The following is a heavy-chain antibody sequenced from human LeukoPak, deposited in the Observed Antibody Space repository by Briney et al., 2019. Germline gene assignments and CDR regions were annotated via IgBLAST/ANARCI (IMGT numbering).Heavy chain of an antibody. CDR2: IYYSGST. D-gene: IGHD2-2*01. CDR1: GGSISSGGYY. CDR3: ARGSLGYCSSTSCSWFDP. Sequence: KASQTLSLTCTVSGGSISSGGYYWSRIRQHPGKGLEWIGYIYYSGSTYYNPSLKSRVTISVDTSKNQFSLKLSSVTAADTAVYYCARGSLGYCSSTSCSWFDPWGQGTLVTVSS. V-gene: IGHV4-31*03. J-gene: IGHJ5*02.